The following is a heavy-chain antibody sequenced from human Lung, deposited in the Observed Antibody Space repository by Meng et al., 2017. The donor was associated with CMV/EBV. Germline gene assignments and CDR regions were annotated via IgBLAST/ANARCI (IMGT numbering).Heavy chain of an antibody. CDR1: GGSISSSTYY. CDR3: ARGDSGSYYFDY. D-gene: IGHD1-26*01. CDR2: LYYSGST. V-gene: IGHV4-39*07. Sequence: SETLSLXXTVSGGSISSSTYYWGWVRQPPGKGLEWIGSLYYSGSTYYNPSLKSRVTISVDTSMNHFSLKLSSVTAVDTAMYYCARGDSGSYYFDYWGQGTLVTVSS. J-gene: IGHJ4*02.